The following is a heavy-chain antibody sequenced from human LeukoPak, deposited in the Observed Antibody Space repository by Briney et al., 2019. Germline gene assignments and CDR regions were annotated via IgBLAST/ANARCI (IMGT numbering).Heavy chain of an antibody. CDR3: AKVNSELLWFGDHVDY. J-gene: IGHJ4*02. D-gene: IGHD3-10*01. V-gene: IGHV3-30*02. CDR2: IRYDGSNK. Sequence: PGGSLRLSCAASGFTFSSYGMHWVRQAPGKGLEWVASIRYDGSNKYYADSVKGRFTISRDNSKNTLYLQMNSLRAEDTAVYYCAKVNSELLWFGDHVDYWGQGTLVTVSS. CDR1: GFTFSSYG.